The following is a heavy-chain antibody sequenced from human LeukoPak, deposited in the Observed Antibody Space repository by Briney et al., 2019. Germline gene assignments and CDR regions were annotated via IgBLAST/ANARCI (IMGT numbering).Heavy chain of an antibody. Sequence: ASVKVSCKASGYTFTGYYMHWVRQAPGQGLEWMRRINPNSGGTNYAQKFQGRVTMTRDTSISTAYMELSMLRSDDTAVYYCARVSGNSGSYLADYWGQGTLVTVSS. CDR2: INPNSGGT. CDR1: GYTFTGYY. D-gene: IGHD1-26*01. CDR3: ARVSGNSGSYLADY. V-gene: IGHV1-2*06. J-gene: IGHJ4*02.